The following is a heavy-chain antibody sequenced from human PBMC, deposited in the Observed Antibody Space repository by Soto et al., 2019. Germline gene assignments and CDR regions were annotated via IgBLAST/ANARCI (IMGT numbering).Heavy chain of an antibody. CDR2: ISTSSSYI. D-gene: IGHD3-22*01. Sequence: GGSLRLSCAASGFTFSSYSMNWVRQAPGKGLEWVSSISTSSSYIYYADSVKGRFTISRDNAKNSLYLQMNSLRAEDTAVYYCARNLYYYDTSGYHPWGQGTLVTVSS. CDR3: ARNLYYYDTSGYHP. V-gene: IGHV3-21*01. CDR1: GFTFSSYS. J-gene: IGHJ5*02.